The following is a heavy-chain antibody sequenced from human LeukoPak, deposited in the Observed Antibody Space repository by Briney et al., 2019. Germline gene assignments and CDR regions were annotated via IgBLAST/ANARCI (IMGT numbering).Heavy chain of an antibody. CDR2: IYTSGST. Sequence: SETLSLTCTVSGGSISSYYWSWLRQPAGKGLEWIGRIYTSGSTNYNPSLKSRVTMSVDTSKNQFSLKLSSVTAADTAVYYCARGLRLGELSSNDAFDIWGQGTMVTVSS. CDR1: GGSISSYY. D-gene: IGHD3-16*02. V-gene: IGHV4-4*07. CDR3: ARGLRLGELSSNDAFDI. J-gene: IGHJ3*02.